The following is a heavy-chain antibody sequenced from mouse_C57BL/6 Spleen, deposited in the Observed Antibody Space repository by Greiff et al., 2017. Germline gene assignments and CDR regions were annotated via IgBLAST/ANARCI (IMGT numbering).Heavy chain of an antibody. CDR1: GYTFTSYW. Sequence: QVQLQQPGAELVRPGSSVKLSCKASGYTFTSYWMDWVKQRPGQGLEWIGHIYPSDSETHYNQKFKDKATLTVDKSSSTAYMQLSSLTSEDSAVYYCARGYGRYFDYWGQGTTLTVSS. D-gene: IGHD2-2*01. V-gene: IGHV1-61*01. CDR3: ARGYGRYFDY. J-gene: IGHJ2*01. CDR2: IYPSDSET.